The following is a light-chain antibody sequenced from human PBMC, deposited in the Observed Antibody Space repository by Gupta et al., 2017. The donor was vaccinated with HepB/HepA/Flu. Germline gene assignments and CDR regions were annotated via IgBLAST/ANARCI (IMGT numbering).Light chain of an antibody. V-gene: IGLV2-14*03. Sequence: QSALTQPASVSGSPGQSITISCTGTSSDIGGYNHVSWYQQHPDKAPKLMIYDVTNRPSGISDRFSGSKSGNTASLTISGLQAEDEADYYCSSYTTNNLDVFGTGTRVTV. CDR3: SSYTTNNLDV. CDR2: DVT. CDR1: SSDIGGYNH. J-gene: IGLJ1*01.